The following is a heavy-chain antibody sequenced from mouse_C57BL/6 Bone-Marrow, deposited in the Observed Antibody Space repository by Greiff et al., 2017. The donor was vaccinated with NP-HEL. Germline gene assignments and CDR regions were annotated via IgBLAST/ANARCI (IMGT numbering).Heavy chain of an antibody. CDR2: INPSNGGT. Sequence: QVQLQQPGTELVKPGASVKLSCKASGYTFTSYWMHWVKQRPGQGLEWIGNINPSNGGTNYIEKFKSKATLTVDKSSSTAYMQLSSLTSEDSAVYYCARSDYYRRGFAYWGQGTLVTVSA. J-gene: IGHJ3*01. CDR3: ARSDYYRRGFAY. V-gene: IGHV1-53*01. D-gene: IGHD2-14*01. CDR1: GYTFTSYW.